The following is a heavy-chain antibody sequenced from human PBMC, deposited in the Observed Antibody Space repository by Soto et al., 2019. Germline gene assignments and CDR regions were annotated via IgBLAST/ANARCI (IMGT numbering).Heavy chain of an antibody. J-gene: IGHJ4*02. V-gene: IGHV4-59*08. Sequence: PSETLSLTCTVSGGSIDTYYWSWIRQPPGKGLEWVGYVFYSGSTNYNPSLESRVTVSVDTSKNQFSLRLRSVTAADTATYYCAHSVRRDNCRGGNCYYFDSWGQGTPVTVSS. CDR3: AHSVRRDNCRGGNCYYFDS. CDR1: GGSIDTYY. CDR2: VFYSGST. D-gene: IGHD2-15*01.